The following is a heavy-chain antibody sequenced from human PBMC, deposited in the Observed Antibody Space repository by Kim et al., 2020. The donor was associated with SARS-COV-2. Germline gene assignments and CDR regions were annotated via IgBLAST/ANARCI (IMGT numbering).Heavy chain of an antibody. J-gene: IGHJ4*02. D-gene: IGHD6-13*01. V-gene: IGHV3-33*01. Sequence: GGSLRLSCAASGFTFSSYGMHWVRQAPGKGLEWVAVIWYDGSNKYYADSVKGRFTISRDNSKNTLYLQMNSLRAEDTAVYYCAREGLFYSSWPYYFDYWGQGTLVTVSS. CDR2: IWYDGSNK. CDR1: GFTFSSYG. CDR3: AREGLFYSSWPYYFDY.